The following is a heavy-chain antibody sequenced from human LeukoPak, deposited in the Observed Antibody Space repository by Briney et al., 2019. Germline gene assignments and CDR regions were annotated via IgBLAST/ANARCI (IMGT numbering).Heavy chain of an antibody. D-gene: IGHD6-13*01. Sequence: ASVKVSCKASGYTFTSYGISWVRQAPGQGLEWMGWISAYNGNTNYAQKLQGRVTMTTDTSTSTAYTELRSLRSDDTAVYYCARDLSTLIAAAGYYYYYGMDVWGQGTTVTVSS. CDR3: ARDLSTLIAAAGYYYYYGMDV. CDR1: GYTFTSYG. J-gene: IGHJ6*02. CDR2: ISAYNGNT. V-gene: IGHV1-18*01.